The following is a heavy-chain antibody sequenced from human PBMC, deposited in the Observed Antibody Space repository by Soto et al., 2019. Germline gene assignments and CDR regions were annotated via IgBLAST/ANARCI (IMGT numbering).Heavy chain of an antibody. V-gene: IGHV3-48*03. CDR1: GFTFSSYE. CDR2: ISSSGSTI. CDR3: ARHYYDSSGYYSGNDY. D-gene: IGHD3-22*01. Sequence: PGGSLSLSCAASGFTFSSYEMNWVRQAPGKGLEWVSYISSSGSTIYYADSVKGRFTISRDNAKNSLYLQMNSLRAEDTAVYYCARHYYDSSGYYSGNDYWGQGTLVTVSS. J-gene: IGHJ4*02.